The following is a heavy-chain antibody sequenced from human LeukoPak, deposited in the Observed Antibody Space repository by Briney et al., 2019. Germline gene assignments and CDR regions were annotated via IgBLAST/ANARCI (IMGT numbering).Heavy chain of an antibody. Sequence: PGRSLRLSCAASGFTFSSYWVHWVRQVPGKGLVWVARINPGGSSITYADSVKGRFTISGDNTKNTLYLQMDSLRAEDTGVYYCARSNQADDYWGQGTLVTVSS. CDR2: INPGGSSI. D-gene: IGHD1-14*01. CDR3: ARSNQADDY. V-gene: IGHV3-74*01. J-gene: IGHJ4*02. CDR1: GFTFSSYW.